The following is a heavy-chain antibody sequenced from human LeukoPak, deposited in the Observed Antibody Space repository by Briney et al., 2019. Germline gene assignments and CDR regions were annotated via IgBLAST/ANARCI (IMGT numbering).Heavy chain of an antibody. V-gene: IGHV3-30*14. CDR2: ISYDGSNK. Sequence: PGGSLRLSCAASGFTFSSYAMHWVRQAPGKGLEWVAVISYDGSNKYYADSVKGRFTISRDNSKNTLYLQMNSLRVEDTAVYYCARGYCSGGSCYVYYYYGMDVWGQGTTVTVSS. CDR1: GFTFSSYA. CDR3: ARGYCSGGSCYVYYYYGMDV. J-gene: IGHJ6*02. D-gene: IGHD2-15*01.